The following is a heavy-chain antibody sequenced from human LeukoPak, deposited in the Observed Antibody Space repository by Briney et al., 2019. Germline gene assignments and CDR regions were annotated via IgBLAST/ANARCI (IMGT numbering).Heavy chain of an antibody. CDR1: GFTFSDYW. CDR2: VNRDGSST. V-gene: IGHV3-74*01. Sequence: GGSLRLSCAASGFTFSDYWMHWVRQAPGKGLVWVSRVNRDGSSTSYADSVKGRFTISRDNAKNTLSLQMNTLRAEDTGVYYCARDRSISAAGDTYWGQGTLVTVSS. D-gene: IGHD6-13*01. J-gene: IGHJ4*02. CDR3: ARDRSISAAGDTY.